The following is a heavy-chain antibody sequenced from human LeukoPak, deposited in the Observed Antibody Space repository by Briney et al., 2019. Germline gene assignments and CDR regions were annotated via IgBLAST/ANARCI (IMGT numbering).Heavy chain of an antibody. V-gene: IGHV1-8*01. CDR1: GYTFTSYD. Sequence: GASVTVSCTASGYTFTSYDINWVRQATGQGLEWMGWMNPNSGNTAYAQKFQGRVTMTRNTSISTAYMELSSLRSEDTAVYYCARVGAVADSYYYYGMDFWGQGTTATVSS. CDR3: ARVGAVADSYYYYGMDF. D-gene: IGHD6-19*01. J-gene: IGHJ6*02. CDR2: MNPNSGNT.